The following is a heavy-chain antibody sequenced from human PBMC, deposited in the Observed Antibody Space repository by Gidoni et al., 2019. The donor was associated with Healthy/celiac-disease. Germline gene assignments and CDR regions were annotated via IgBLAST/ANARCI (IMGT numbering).Heavy chain of an antibody. Sequence: EVQLVQDGAAVTMPGESRTISSKESGYSFTSYWIGWVRQMPGKGLEWMGIIYPSDSDTRYSPSFQGQVTISADKSISTAYLQWSSLKASDTAMYYCARQPEWELLYFDYWGQGTLVTVSS. CDR3: ARQPEWELLYFDY. CDR1: GYSFTSYW. CDR2: IYPSDSDT. J-gene: IGHJ4*02. V-gene: IGHV5-51*01. D-gene: IGHD1-26*01.